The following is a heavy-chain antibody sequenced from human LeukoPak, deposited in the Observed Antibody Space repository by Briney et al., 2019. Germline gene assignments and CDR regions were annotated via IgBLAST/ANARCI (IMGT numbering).Heavy chain of an antibody. CDR1: GFSFSTYS. J-gene: IGHJ4*02. V-gene: IGHV3-23*01. Sequence: GGSLRLSCTASGFSFSTYSMNWVRQAPGKGLEWVSAISGSGGSTYYADSVKGRFTISRDNSKNTLYLQMNSLRAEDTAVYYCAKDPRPGGIAAAGAFDYWGQGTLVTVSS. CDR3: AKDPRPGGIAAAGAFDY. D-gene: IGHD6-13*01. CDR2: ISGSGGST.